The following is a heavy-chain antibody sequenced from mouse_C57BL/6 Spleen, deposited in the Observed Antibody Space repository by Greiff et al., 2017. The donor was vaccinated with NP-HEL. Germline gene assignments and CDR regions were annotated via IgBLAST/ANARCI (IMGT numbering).Heavy chain of an antibody. CDR2: IDPETGGT. V-gene: IGHV1-15*01. CDR1: GYTFTDYE. D-gene: IGHD1-1*01. CDR3: TSRYYGSSYPAWFAY. Sequence: VKLQESGAELVRPGASVTLSCKASGYTFTDYEMHWVKQTPVHGLEWIGAIDPETGGTAYNQKFKGKAILTADKSSSTAYMELRSLTSEDSAVYYCTSRYYGSSYPAWFAYWGQGTLVTVSA. J-gene: IGHJ3*01.